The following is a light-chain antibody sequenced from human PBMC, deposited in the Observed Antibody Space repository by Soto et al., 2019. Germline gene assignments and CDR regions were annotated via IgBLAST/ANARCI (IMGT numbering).Light chain of an antibody. V-gene: IGKV1-27*01. J-gene: IGKJ5*01. Sequence: DIQMTQSPSSLSASVGDRVTITCRASQDMSVYLAWNQQKPGKVPKLLIYSASTLQSGVPSRFSGSGSGTDFTLTISSLQPEDVATYYCQKFNTAPLTFGQGTRLEIK. CDR1: QDMSVY. CDR2: SAS. CDR3: QKFNTAPLT.